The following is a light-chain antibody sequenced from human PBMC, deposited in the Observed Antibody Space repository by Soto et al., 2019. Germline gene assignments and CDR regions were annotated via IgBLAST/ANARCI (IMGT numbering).Light chain of an antibody. CDR2: DAS. CDR3: QQYNSYSPYT. Sequence: DIQMTQSPSTLSASVGDRVTITCRASQSISSWLAWYQQKPGKAPKLLIYDASRLESGVSSRFSGSGSGTEFTLTISSLQPDDFATYYCQQYNSYSPYTFGQGTKLEIK. V-gene: IGKV1-5*01. J-gene: IGKJ2*01. CDR1: QSISSW.